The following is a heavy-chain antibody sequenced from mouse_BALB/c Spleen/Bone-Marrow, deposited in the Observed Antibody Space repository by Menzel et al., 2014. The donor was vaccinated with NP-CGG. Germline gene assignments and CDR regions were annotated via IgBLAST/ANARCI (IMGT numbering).Heavy chain of an antibody. CDR2: ISSSGSYT. J-gene: IGHJ1*01. CDR3: SRLRMITTYFDV. Sequence: EVKLVESGGGLAKPGGVPATLLCSLWIHFQYLCHVLGSTDSGEGAEWVATISSSGSYTYYPDSVKGRFTISRDNAKNTLYLQMSSLRSEDTAMFYCSRLRMITTYFDVWGAGTTVTVSS. V-gene: IGHV5-9-3*01. D-gene: IGHD2-4*01. CDR1: IHFQYLC.